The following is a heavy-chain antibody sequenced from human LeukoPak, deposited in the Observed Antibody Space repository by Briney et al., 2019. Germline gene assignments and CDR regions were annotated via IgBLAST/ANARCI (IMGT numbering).Heavy chain of an antibody. CDR1: GGTFSSYA. D-gene: IGHD3-22*01. J-gene: IGHJ3*02. CDR3: ASAMDYYASSGYYVGAFDI. Sequence: SVKVSCKASGGTFSSYAISWVRQAPGQGLEWMGGIIPIFGTANYAQKFQGRVTITTDESTSTAYMELSSLRSEDTAVYYCASAMDYYASSGYYVGAFDIWGQGTMVTVSS. CDR2: IIPIFGTA. V-gene: IGHV1-69*05.